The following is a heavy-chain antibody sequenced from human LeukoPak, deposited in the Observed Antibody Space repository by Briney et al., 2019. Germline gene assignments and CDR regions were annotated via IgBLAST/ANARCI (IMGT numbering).Heavy chain of an antibody. Sequence: GGSLRLSCAASGVTFNSYAMSWVRQAPGKGLEWVSAITASGATTYYADSVKGRFIISRDNSKNTLLLQMSGLRADDTAVYYCAARTPTLIGLVAPFDFWGQGTLVTGSA. CDR1: GVTFNSYA. D-gene: IGHD3-9*01. J-gene: IGHJ4*01. CDR3: AARTPTLIGLVAPFDF. CDR2: ITASGATT. V-gene: IGHV3-23*01.